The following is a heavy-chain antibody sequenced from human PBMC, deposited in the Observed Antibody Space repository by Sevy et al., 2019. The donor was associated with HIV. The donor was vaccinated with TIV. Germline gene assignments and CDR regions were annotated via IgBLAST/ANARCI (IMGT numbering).Heavy chain of an antibody. Sequence: SETLSLTCAVSDGSFSGYFWNWIRQSPGKGLEWIGEINHTGSLKYNPSLKSRVTISVDASKSQLSLHLRSVTAADTAVYYCARGRQAYVVVVPSTVPFDYWGRGTLVTVSS. CDR2: INHTGSL. D-gene: IGHD2-2*01. J-gene: IGHJ4*02. CDR1: DGSFSGYF. V-gene: IGHV4-34*01. CDR3: ARGRQAYVVVVPSTVPFDY.